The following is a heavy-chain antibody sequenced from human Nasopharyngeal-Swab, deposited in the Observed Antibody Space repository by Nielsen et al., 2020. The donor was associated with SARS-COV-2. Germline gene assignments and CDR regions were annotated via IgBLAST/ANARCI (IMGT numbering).Heavy chain of an antibody. J-gene: IGHJ4*02. CDR3: ARRIAVAHFDY. V-gene: IGHV3-30*14. Sequence: GESLKISCAASGFTFSSYAMHWVRQAPGKGLEWVAVISYDGSNKYYADSVKGRFTTSRDNSKNTLYLQMNSLRAEDTAVYYCARRIAVAHFDYWGQGTLVTVSS. D-gene: IGHD6-19*01. CDR2: ISYDGSNK. CDR1: GFTFSSYA.